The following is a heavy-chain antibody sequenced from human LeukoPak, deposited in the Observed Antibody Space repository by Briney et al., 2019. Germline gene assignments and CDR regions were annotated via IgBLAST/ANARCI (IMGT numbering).Heavy chain of an antibody. CDR3: ARAVTYCSGGSCQHYYDYYGMDV. CDR1: GGSFSGYY. CDR2: INHSGST. J-gene: IGHJ6*02. Sequence: SETLSLTCAVYGGSFSGYYWSWIRQPPGEGLEWIGEINHSGSTNYNPSLKSRVTISVDTSKNQFSLKLSSVTAADTAVYYCARAVTYCSGGSCQHYYDYYGMDVWGQGTTVTVSS. V-gene: IGHV4-34*01. D-gene: IGHD2-15*01.